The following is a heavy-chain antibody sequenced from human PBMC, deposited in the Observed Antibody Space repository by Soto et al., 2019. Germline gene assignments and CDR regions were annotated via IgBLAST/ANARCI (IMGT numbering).Heavy chain of an antibody. Sequence: RLEWMGWINAGHGNTKYSQKFQGRVTITRDTSASTAYMELSSLRSEDTAVYYCARGQYSGSYIEAAHFDYWGQGTLVTVSS. J-gene: IGHJ4*02. V-gene: IGHV1-3*01. CDR2: INAGHGNT. CDR3: ARGQYSGSYIEAAHFDY. D-gene: IGHD1-26*01.